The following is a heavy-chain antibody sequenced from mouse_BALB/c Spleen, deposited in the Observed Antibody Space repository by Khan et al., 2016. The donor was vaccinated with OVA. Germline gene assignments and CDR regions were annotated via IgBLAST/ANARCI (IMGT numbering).Heavy chain of an antibody. D-gene: IGHD4-1*01. V-gene: IGHV1-5*01. CDR2: IYPGNTDT. J-gene: IGHJ3*01. CDR3: TRRNWDGAWFAY. CDR1: GYTFTSYW. Sequence: VQLKESGTVLARPGASVKMSCKASGYTFTSYWMHWVKQRPGQGLEWIGDIYPGNTDTNYNQKFKGKAKLTAVTSTSTAHMELSSLTNEDSAVYYCTRRNWDGAWFAYWGQGTLVTVSA.